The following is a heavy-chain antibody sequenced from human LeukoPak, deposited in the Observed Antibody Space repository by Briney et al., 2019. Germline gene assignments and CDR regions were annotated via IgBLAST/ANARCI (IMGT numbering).Heavy chain of an antibody. CDR1: GGSFSGYY. V-gene: IGHV4-34*01. J-gene: IGHJ3*02. Sequence: PSETLSLTCAVYGGSFSGYYWSWIRQPPGKGLEWIGEINHSGSTNYNPSPKSRVTISVDTSKNQFSLKLSSVTAADTAVYYCARAEFGLPHDAFDIWGQGTMVTVSS. CDR3: ARAEFGLPHDAFDI. CDR2: INHSGST. D-gene: IGHD3-16*01.